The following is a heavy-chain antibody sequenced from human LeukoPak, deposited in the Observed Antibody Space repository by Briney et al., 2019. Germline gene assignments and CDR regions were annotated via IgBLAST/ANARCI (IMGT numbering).Heavy chain of an antibody. CDR2: ISAYNGNT. J-gene: IGHJ4*02. Sequence: ASVKVSCKASCNTFTSHGISWVRQDPGQGLEWMGWISAYNGNTNYAQKLQGRVTMTTDTSTSTAYMELRSLRSDDTAVYYCARGEYCTNGVCPGDYWGEGDLGTVSS. V-gene: IGHV1-18*01. CDR3: ARGEYCTNGVCPGDY. CDR1: CNTFTSHG. D-gene: IGHD2-8*01.